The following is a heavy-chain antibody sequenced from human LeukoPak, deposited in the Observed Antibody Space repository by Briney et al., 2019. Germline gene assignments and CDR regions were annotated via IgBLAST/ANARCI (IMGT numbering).Heavy chain of an antibody. CDR2: IYTSGST. Sequence: SETLSLTCTVSGGSISSYYWSWIRQPPGKGLEWIGYIYTSGSTNYNPSLKSRVTISVDTSKNQFSLKLNFVTAADTAVYYCARHPQAGTLDYWGQGTLVTVSS. J-gene: IGHJ4*02. CDR3: ARHPQAGTLDY. V-gene: IGHV4-4*09. CDR1: GGSISSYY. D-gene: IGHD1/OR15-1a*01.